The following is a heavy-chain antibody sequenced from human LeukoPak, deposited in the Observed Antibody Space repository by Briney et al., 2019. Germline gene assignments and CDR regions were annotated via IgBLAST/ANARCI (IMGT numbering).Heavy chain of an antibody. CDR3: ARDQWGSFDY. D-gene: IGHD3-16*01. CDR2: IYSGGST. J-gene: IGHJ4*02. CDR1: GFTVSSNY. V-gene: IGHV3-53*01. Sequence: SGGSLRLSCAASGFTVSSNYMSWVRQAPGKGLEWVSVIYSGGSTYYADSVKGRFTISRDNSKNTLYLQMNSLRAEDTAVYYCARDQWGSFDYWSQGTLVTVSS.